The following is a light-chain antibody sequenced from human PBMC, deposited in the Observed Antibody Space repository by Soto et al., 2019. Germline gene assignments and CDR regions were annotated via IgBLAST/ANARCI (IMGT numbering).Light chain of an antibody. CDR2: ATS. J-gene: IGKJ5*01. Sequence: NYLNWYQQKPGTPPNLLIYATSNLQSGPPSRFSGRGFGTDFTLTISRLQPEDFATYYRQQSFTTPTFGQGTRLEIK. V-gene: IGKV1-39*01. CDR1: NY. CDR3: QQSFTTPT.